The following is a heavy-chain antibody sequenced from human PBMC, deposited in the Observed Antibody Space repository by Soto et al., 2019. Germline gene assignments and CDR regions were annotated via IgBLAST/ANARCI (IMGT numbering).Heavy chain of an antibody. D-gene: IGHD3-22*01. CDR1: GYTFTGYY. Sequence: ASVKVSCKASGYTFTGYYMHWVRQAPGQGLEWMGWINPNSGGTNYAQKFQGWVTMTRDTSISTAYMELSRLRSDDTAVYYCARAAGYYDSSGYFYDAFDIWGQGTMVTVSS. J-gene: IGHJ3*02. CDR3: ARAAGYYDSSGYFYDAFDI. CDR2: INPNSGGT. V-gene: IGHV1-2*04.